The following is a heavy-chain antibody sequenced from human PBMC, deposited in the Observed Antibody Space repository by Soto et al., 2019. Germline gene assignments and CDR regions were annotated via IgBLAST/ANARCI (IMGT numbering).Heavy chain of an antibody. V-gene: IGHV3-7*01. CDR1: RLTFSSYW. CDR3: ARSAGRHYGMDV. J-gene: IGHJ6*02. CDR2: IKQDGSEK. Sequence: GGSLRLSCAATRLTFSSYWMSWVRQAPGKGLEWVANIKQDGSEKYYVDSVKGRFTISRDNAKNSLYLQMNSLRAEDTAVYYCARSAGRHYGMDVWGQGTTVTVSS.